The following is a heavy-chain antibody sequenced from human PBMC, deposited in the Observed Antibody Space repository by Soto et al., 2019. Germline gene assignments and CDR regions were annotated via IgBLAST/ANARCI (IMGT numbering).Heavy chain of an antibody. CDR2: ISYDGSNK. Sequence: PGGSLRLSCAASGFTFSSYGMHWVRQAPGKGLEWVAVISYDGSNKYYADSVKGRFTISRDNSKNTLYLQMNSLRAEDTAVYYCAKDGVITGRGAAEENYYYYYGMDVWGQGTTVTVSS. CDR3: AKDGVITGRGAAEENYYYYYGMDV. D-gene: IGHD3-16*01. CDR1: GFTFSSYG. J-gene: IGHJ6*02. V-gene: IGHV3-30*18.